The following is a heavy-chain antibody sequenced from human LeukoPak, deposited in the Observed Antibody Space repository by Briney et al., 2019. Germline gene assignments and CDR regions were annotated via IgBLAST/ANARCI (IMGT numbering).Heavy chain of an antibody. D-gene: IGHD3-22*01. CDR2: IYTSGST. J-gene: IGHJ6*02. CDR3: ARTSSGVSDGMDV. V-gene: IGHV4-61*02. CDR1: GGSISSGSCY. Sequence: TSETLSLTCTVSGGSISSGSCYWSWIRQPAGKGLEWIGRIYTSGSTNYNPSLRSRVTISVDTSKNQFSLKLSSVTAADTAVYYCARTSSGVSDGMDVWGQGTTVTVSS.